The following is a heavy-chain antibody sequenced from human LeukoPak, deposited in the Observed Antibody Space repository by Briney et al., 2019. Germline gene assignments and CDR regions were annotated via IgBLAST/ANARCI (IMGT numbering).Heavy chain of an antibody. J-gene: IGHJ5*02. CDR2: IHYSGST. CDR1: GGSISGYY. D-gene: IGHD5-18*01. Sequence: TETLSLTCTVSGGSISGYYWTWIRQPPGKGLEWIGYIHYSGSTSYNPSLKSRVTISLDTSKTQFSLKLSSVTAADTAVYYCARDGRGYSYGVGFDPWGQGTLVTVSS. CDR3: ARDGRGYSYGVGFDP. V-gene: IGHV4-59*12.